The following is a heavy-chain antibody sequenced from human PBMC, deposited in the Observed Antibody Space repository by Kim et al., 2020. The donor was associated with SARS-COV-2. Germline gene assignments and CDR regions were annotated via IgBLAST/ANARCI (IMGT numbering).Heavy chain of an antibody. V-gene: IGHV3-30*02. CDR3: AKDSGYSYGWPQDYYYGMDV. Sequence: RFTISRDNAKNTLYLQMNSLRAEDTAVYYCAKDSGYSYGWPQDYYYGMDVWGQGTTVTVSS. J-gene: IGHJ6*02. D-gene: IGHD5-18*01.